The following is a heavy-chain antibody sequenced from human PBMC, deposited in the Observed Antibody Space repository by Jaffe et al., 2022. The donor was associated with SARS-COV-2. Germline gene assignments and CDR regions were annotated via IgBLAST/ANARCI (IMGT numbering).Heavy chain of an antibody. J-gene: IGHJ2*01. CDR3: AQGGRTVTAQRYWYFDL. CDR2: IYWDDDK. D-gene: IGHD4-17*01. CDR1: GFSLSTSGVG. V-gene: IGHV2-5*02. Sequence: QITLKESGPTLVKPTQTLTLTCTFSGFSLSTSGVGVGWIRQPPGKALEWLALIYWDDDKRYSPSLKSRLTITKDTSKNQVVLTMTNMDPVDTATYYCAQGGRTVTAQRYWYFDLWGRGTLVTVSS.